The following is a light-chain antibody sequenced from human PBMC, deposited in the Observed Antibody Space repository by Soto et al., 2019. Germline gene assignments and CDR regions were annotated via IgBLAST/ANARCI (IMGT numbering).Light chain of an antibody. CDR2: AAS. CDR1: QSISSY. Sequence: DIQMTQSPSSLSASVGDRVTITCRASQSISSYLNWYRQKPGKAPKLLIYAASNLHSGVPSRFSGSGSETDFALTISSLQPEDFATYYCQQSYITPYTFGQGTRLEIK. CDR3: QQSYITPYT. V-gene: IGKV1-39*01. J-gene: IGKJ2*01.